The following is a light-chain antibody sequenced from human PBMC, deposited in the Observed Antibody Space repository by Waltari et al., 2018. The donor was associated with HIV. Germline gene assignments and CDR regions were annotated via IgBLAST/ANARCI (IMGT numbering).Light chain of an antibody. CDR3: QQRSDWHALT. J-gene: IGKJ4*01. CDR2: DAS. V-gene: IGKV3-11*01. Sequence: EIVLTQSPAALSLSPGERATLSCRASQSVTSYLAWYQQKPGQAPRLLSYDASRRATGIPARFSGSGSGTDFTLTISSLQPEDSAIYYCQQRSDWHALTFGGGTKVEIK. CDR1: QSVTSY.